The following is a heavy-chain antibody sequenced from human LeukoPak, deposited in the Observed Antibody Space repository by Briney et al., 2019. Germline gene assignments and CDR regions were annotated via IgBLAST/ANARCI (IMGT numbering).Heavy chain of an antibody. V-gene: IGHV1-46*01. D-gene: IGHD5-18*01. CDR3: ARDLGKLSSYGYFDY. J-gene: IGHJ4*02. Sequence: ASVKVSCKASGYTFTSYYMHWVRQAPGQGLEWMGIINPSGGSTSYAQKFQGRVTMTRDTSTSTVYMELSSLRSEDTAVYYCARDLGKLSSYGYFDYWGQGTLVTVSS. CDR1: GYTFTSYY. CDR2: INPSGGST.